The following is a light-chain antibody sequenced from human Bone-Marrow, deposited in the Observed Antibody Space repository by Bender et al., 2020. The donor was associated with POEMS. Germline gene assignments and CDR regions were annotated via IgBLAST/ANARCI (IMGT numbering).Light chain of an antibody. V-gene: IGLV1-44*01. Sequence: QSVLTQPPSASGTPGQRVTISCSGGSSNIGAHAVNWYQHLPGTDPILLIYSSHRRPSEVRDRFSGSRSGTAASLAISRLQSEDEADDYCGVWDDSLNGWVFGGGTKLTVL. CDR3: GVWDDSLNGWV. CDR2: SSH. CDR1: SSNIGAHA. J-gene: IGLJ3*02.